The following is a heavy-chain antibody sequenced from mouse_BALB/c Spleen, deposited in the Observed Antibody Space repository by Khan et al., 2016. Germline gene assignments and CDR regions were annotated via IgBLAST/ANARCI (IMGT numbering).Heavy chain of an antibody. D-gene: IGHD1-1*01. Sequence: QVQLQQSGAELMKPGASVKISCKATGYTFSSYWIEWVKQRPGQGLEWIGEILPGSGSTNYHEKFRGKATFTADTSSNTAYMQLSSLTSEDSPVHYCTSTDRRCDFDYWGQGPTLPSSS. CDR1: GYTFSSYW. CDR2: ILPGSGST. CDR3: TSTDRRCDFDY. J-gene: IGHJ2*01. V-gene: IGHV1-9*01.